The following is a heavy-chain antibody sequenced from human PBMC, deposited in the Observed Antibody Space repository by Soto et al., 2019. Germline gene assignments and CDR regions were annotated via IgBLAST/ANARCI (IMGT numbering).Heavy chain of an antibody. CDR1: GGSVSSGIYY. Sequence: KQSQTLSLTCTVSGGSVSSGIYYWNWIRQPPGKGLEWIGYIYYTGSTNYDPSLKSRVTISVDTSKNQFSLKLSSVTAADTAVYYCASGGENSSSYYFDYWGQGALVTVSS. CDR2: IYYTGST. V-gene: IGHV4-61*01. J-gene: IGHJ4*02. CDR3: ASGGENSSSYYFDY. D-gene: IGHD3-22*01.